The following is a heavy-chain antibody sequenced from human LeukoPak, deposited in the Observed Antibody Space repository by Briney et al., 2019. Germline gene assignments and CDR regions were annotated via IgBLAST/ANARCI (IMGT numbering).Heavy chain of an antibody. V-gene: IGHV4-59*01. CDR1: GGSISSYY. CDR2: IYYSGST. J-gene: IGHJ4*02. CDR3: ARELYYGGNPFDY. Sequence: SETLSLTCTVSGGSISSYYWSWIRQPPGKGLGWIGYIYYSGSTNYNPSLKSRVTISVDTSKNQFSLKLSSVTAADTAVYYCARELYYGGNPFDYWGQGTLVTVSS. D-gene: IGHD4-23*01.